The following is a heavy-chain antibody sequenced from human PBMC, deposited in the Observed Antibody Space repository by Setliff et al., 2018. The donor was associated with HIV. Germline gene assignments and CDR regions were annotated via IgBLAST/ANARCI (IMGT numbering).Heavy chain of an antibody. V-gene: IGHV3-30*02. CDR1: GFTFSSYG. Sequence: GESLKISCAAFGFTFSSYGMHWVRQAPGKGLEWVAFIHYDVSSKYYGDSVKGRFTISRDNSRNTLYLQMNSLRPEDKAVYYCAKDFGYSSGWYLVSGTLDIWGQGTMVTVSS. D-gene: IGHD6-19*01. J-gene: IGHJ3*02. CDR2: IHYDVSSK. CDR3: AKDFGYSSGWYLVSGTLDI.